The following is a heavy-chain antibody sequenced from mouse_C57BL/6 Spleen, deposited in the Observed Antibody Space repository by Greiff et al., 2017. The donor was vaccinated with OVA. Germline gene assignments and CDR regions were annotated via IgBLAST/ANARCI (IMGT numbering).Heavy chain of an antibody. CDR1: GYTFTSYW. CDR3: ADGYYEDAMDY. CDR2: IHPNSGST. D-gene: IGHD2-3*01. V-gene: IGHV1-64*01. Sequence: QVQLQQPGAELVKPGASVKLSCKASGYTFTSYWMHWVKQRPGQGLEWIGMIHPNSGSTNYNEKFKSKATLTVDKSSSTAYMLLSSLTSEDSAVYYCADGYYEDAMDYWGQGTSVTVSS. J-gene: IGHJ4*01.